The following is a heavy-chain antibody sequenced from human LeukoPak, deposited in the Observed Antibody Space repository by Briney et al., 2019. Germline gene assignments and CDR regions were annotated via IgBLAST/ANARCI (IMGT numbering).Heavy chain of an antibody. D-gene: IGHD6-13*01. CDR3: ARRKLRTSWRDY. Sequence: SETLSLTCTVSGGSINSSTYYWGWVRQPPGKGLEWSGNVYYTGSTNYNPSLKSRVTVSVDTSKNQYSLKLTSVTAADTAVYYCARRKLRTSWRDYWGQGTLVTVSS. CDR2: VYYTGST. CDR1: GGSINSSTYY. J-gene: IGHJ4*02. V-gene: IGHV4-39*01.